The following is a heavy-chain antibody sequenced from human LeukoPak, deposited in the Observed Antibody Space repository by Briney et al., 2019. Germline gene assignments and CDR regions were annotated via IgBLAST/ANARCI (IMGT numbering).Heavy chain of an antibody. D-gene: IGHD6-19*01. CDR2: IWYDGSNK. V-gene: IGHV3-33*06. CDR1: GFTFSSYG. CDR3: AKEGIAVAGTVLGLFDY. J-gene: IGHJ4*02. Sequence: GGSRRLSCAASGFTFSSYGMHWVRQAPGKGLEWVAVIWYDGSNKYYADSVKGRFTISRDNSKNTLYLQMNSLRAEDTAVYYCAKEGIAVAGTVLGLFDYWGQGTLVTVSS.